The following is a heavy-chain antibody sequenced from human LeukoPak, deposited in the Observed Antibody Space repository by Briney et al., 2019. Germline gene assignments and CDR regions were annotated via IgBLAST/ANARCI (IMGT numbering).Heavy chain of an antibody. Sequence: AETLSLPCTVSGDSIRPYYWNWIRQSPGKGLEWLGYISYSGNTNYHPSVKSRVTISLDTSKNHFSLRLNSVTAADTAVYYCARRSLIAAEDYWGQGTLVTVSS. V-gene: IGHV4-59*08. CDR3: ARRSLIAAEDY. J-gene: IGHJ4*02. CDR2: ISYSGNT. CDR1: GDSIRPYY. D-gene: IGHD6-6*01.